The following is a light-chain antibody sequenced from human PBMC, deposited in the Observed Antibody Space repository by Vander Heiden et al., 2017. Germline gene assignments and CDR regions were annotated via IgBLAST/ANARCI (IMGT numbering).Light chain of an antibody. CDR2: DAS. CDR1: QDISNY. V-gene: IGKV1-33*01. J-gene: IGKJ3*01. CDR3: QQDDDFRLT. Sequence: ESQMNRSTFSLCVSLGDRVTITCQASQDISNYLNWYQQKPGEAPTLLISDASNLETGAPSRFSRSGSGTDFTFTINSLQAEDVATYDCQQDDDFRLTFGHGTKVDAK.